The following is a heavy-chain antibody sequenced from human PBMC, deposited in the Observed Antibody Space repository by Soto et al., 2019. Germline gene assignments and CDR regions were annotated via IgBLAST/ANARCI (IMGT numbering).Heavy chain of an antibody. CDR2: ISYSGCT. CDR3: ARGVLP. V-gene: IGHV4-31*03. J-gene: IGHJ5*01. Sequence: QVHLQESGPGLVQPSQTLSLTCTVSGGSISSGGYYWSWIRQHPGTDLEWIGHISYSGCTYYNTCRNSRVTISVDTSRNQFSLIVRAVTAADTAVYYCARGVLPWGQGTLVTVSS. CDR1: GGSISSGGYY.